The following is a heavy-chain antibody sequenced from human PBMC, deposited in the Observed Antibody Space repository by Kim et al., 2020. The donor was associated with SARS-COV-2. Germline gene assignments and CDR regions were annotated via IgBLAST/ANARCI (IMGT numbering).Heavy chain of an antibody. CDR3: ARYRGSYYYYGMDV. V-gene: IGHV3-66*01. Sequence: DSVKRRFTNSRDNSKNPLYLKMNSLRAEDTAVYYCARYRGSYYYYGMDVWGQGTTVTVSS. D-gene: IGHD2-15*01. J-gene: IGHJ6*02.